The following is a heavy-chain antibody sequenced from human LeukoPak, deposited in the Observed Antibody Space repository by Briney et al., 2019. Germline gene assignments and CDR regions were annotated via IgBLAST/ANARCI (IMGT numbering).Heavy chain of an antibody. Sequence: GGSLRLSCAASGFAVSSSYMSWVRQAPGKGPEWVSVIYSGGTTNYADSVKGRFTISRDNSKNTLYLQMNSLRLEDTAVYYCARTVTMGPWGQGTLVTVSS. J-gene: IGHJ5*02. CDR2: IYSGGTT. CDR3: ARTVTMGP. V-gene: IGHV3-66*02. D-gene: IGHD4/OR15-4a*01. CDR1: GFAVSSSY.